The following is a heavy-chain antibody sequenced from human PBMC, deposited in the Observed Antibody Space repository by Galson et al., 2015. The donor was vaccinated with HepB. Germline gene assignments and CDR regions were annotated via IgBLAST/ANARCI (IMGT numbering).Heavy chain of an antibody. J-gene: IGHJ6*03. D-gene: IGHD2-2*01. Sequence: SLRLSCAASGFTFSNAWMSWVRQAPGKGLEWVGRIKSKTDGGTTDYAAPVKGRFTISRDDSKNTLYLQMNSLKTEDTAVYYCTTDIVVVPAATHYYYYYMDVWGKGTTVTVSS. CDR3: TTDIVVVPAATHYYYYYMDV. V-gene: IGHV3-15*01. CDR2: IKSKTDGGTT. CDR1: GFTFSNAW.